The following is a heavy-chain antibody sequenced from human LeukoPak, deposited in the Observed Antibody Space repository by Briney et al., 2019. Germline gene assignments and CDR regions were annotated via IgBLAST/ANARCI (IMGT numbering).Heavy chain of an antibody. CDR2: IYSGGNT. D-gene: IGHD3-3*01. V-gene: IGHV3-66*01. CDR1: GFTVSSNY. J-gene: IGHJ4*02. CDR3: ARDSVLRIDDFWSGQT. Sequence: PGGSLRLSCAASGFTVSSNYMSWVRQPPGKGLEWVRFIYSGGNTYYAASVKGRFPIYRDNSKTTLYLQMNSLRADDTAVYYCARDSVLRIDDFWSGQTGGQGTLVTVSS.